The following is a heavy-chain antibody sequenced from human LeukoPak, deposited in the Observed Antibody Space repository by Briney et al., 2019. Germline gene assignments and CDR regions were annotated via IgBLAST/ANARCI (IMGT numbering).Heavy chain of an antibody. CDR1: GYTFTGNY. Sequence: ASVKVSCKASGYTFTGNYIHWVRQAPGQGLEWMGRINPKSGGANYAQKFQGRVNTTRDTSISTAYMELTRLRSDDTAVYYCARIVGELDAQGNYWGQGTLVTVSS. J-gene: IGHJ4*02. CDR2: INPKSGGA. V-gene: IGHV1-2*06. D-gene: IGHD1-26*01. CDR3: ARIVGELDAQGNY.